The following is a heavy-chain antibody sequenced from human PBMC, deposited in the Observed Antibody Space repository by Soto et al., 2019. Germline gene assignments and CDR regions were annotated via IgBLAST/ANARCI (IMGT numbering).Heavy chain of an antibody. J-gene: IGHJ4*02. V-gene: IGHV1-69*06. D-gene: IGHD3-10*01. CDR1: GGTFSSYA. Sequence: GASVKVSCKASGGTFSSYAISWVRQAPGQGLEWMGGIIPIFGTANYAQKFQGRVTITADKSTSTAYMELSSLRSEDTAVYYCAGESFGEFDYWGQGTLVTSPQ. CDR2: IIPIFGTA. CDR3: AGESFGEFDY.